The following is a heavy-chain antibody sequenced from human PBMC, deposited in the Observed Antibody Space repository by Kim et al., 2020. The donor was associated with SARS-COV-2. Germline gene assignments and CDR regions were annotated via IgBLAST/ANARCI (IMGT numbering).Heavy chain of an antibody. CDR2: ISYDGSNK. CDR1: GFTFSSYG. Sequence: GGSLRLSCAASGFTFSSYGMHWVRQAPGKGLEWVAVISYDGSNKYYADSVKGRVTISRDNSKNTLYLQMNSLGAEDTAVYYCAKAGVDTAMVDYWGQGTLVTVSS. D-gene: IGHD5-18*01. CDR3: AKAGVDTAMVDY. V-gene: IGHV3-30*18. J-gene: IGHJ4*02.